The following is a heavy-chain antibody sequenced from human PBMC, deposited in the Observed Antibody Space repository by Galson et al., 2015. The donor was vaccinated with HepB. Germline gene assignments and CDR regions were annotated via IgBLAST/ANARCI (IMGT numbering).Heavy chain of an antibody. D-gene: IGHD5-24*01. CDR3: ARDTGDGSDFFDW. CDR2: INRAGDSA. CDR1: EFNFAQYA. J-gene: IGHJ4*02. Sequence: SLRLSCAASEFNFAQYAMTWVRQAPGKGLEWITGINRAGDSAYYAKSVMGRFTISKDNSRNTAYLEMTSLRVEDTALYFCARDTGDGSDFFDWWGQGVLVTVSS. V-gene: IGHV3-23*01.